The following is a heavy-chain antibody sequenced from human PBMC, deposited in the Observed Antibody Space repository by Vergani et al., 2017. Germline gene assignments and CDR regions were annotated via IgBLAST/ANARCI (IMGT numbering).Heavy chain of an antibody. CDR1: GYTFTSYA. D-gene: IGHD6-6*01. CDR2: INAGNGNT. CDR3: ARVSRIAARPYYYYGMDV. V-gene: IGHV1-3*01. Sequence: QVQLVQSGAEVKKPGASVKVSCKASGYTFTSYAMHWVRQAPGQRLEWMGWINAGNGNTKYSQKFQGRVTITRDTSASTAYMELSSLRSEDTAVYYCARVSRIAARPYYYYGMDVWGQGTTVTVSS. J-gene: IGHJ6*02.